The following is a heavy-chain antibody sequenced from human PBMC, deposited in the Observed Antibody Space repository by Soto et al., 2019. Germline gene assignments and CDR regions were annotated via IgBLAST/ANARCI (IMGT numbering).Heavy chain of an antibody. V-gene: IGHV5-51*01. D-gene: IGHD6-6*01. CDR3: ARQNASIAARPYAFDI. CDR2: IYPGDSDT. Sequence: GESLKISCKGSGYSFTSYWIGWVRQMPGKGLEWMGIIYPGDSDTRYSPSFQGQVTISADKSISTAYLQWSSLKASDTARYDCARQNASIAARPYAFDIWGQGTMVTVSS. J-gene: IGHJ3*02. CDR1: GYSFTSYW.